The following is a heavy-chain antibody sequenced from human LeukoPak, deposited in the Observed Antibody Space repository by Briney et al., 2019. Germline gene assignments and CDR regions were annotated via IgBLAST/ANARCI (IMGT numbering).Heavy chain of an antibody. J-gene: IGHJ5*02. CDR3: ASYDILTGYNWFDP. CDR2: IYYSGST. CDR1: GYSIGSGYY. D-gene: IGHD3-9*01. V-gene: IGHV4-38-2*01. Sequence: PSETLSLTCAVSGYSIGSGYYWAWMRQPPGKGLEWIGHIYYSGSTNYNPSFKSRVTISLDTSKNQFSLKLSSVTAADTAVYYCASYDILTGYNWFDPWGQGTLVTVSS.